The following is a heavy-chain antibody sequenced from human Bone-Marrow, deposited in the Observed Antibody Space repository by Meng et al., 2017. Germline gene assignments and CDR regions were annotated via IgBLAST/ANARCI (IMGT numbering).Heavy chain of an antibody. Sequence: GGSLRLSCAASGFTVSSNYMSWVRQAPGKGLEWVSVIYSGGSTYYADSVKGRFTISRDNAKNSLYLQMNSLRAEDTALYYCARDPPLTMVRGAIAHREFYFDYWGQGTLVT. CDR2: IYSGGST. D-gene: IGHD3-10*01. J-gene: IGHJ4*02. CDR3: ARDPPLTMVRGAIAHREFYFDY. CDR1: GFTVSSNY. V-gene: IGHV3-53*01.